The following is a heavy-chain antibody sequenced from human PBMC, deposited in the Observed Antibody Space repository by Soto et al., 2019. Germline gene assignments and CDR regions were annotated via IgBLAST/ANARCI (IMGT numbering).Heavy chain of an antibody. J-gene: IGHJ6*02. CDR1: GYSFTSYW. Sequence: PGESLKISCKGSGYSFTSYWIGWVRQMPGKGLEWMGIIYPGDSETRYSPSFQGQVTISADKSISTAYLQRSSLKASDTAMYYCARSRRGAYSSGWYSLSGYYNYGIDVWGQGTKVTVSS. V-gene: IGHV5-51*01. D-gene: IGHD6-19*01. CDR2: IYPGDSET. CDR3: ARSRRGAYSSGWYSLSGYYNYGIDV.